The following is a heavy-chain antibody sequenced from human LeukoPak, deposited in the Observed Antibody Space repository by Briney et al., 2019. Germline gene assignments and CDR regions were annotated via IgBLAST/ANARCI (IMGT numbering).Heavy chain of an antibody. CDR1: GGSVSRYY. D-gene: IGHD6-13*01. CDR3: ARGFGWERERGYSSSWYRAGRFDY. Sequence: KPSETLSLTSSVSGGSVSRYYWSWIRQPPGKGLEWLGHIYFSGSTYYNPSLKSRVTISVDTSKNQFSLKLSSVTAADTAVYYCARGFGWERERGYSSSWYRAGRFDYWGQGTLVTVSS. V-gene: IGHV4-59*02. J-gene: IGHJ4*02. CDR2: IYFSGST.